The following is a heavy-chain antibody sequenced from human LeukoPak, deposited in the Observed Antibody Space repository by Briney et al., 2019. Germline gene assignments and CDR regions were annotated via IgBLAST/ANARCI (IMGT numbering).Heavy chain of an antibody. V-gene: IGHV4-59*01. CDR2: IYYSGST. J-gene: IGHJ4*02. D-gene: IGHD2-2*01. CDR3: ARGGCGTSSCSETSFDY. CDR1: GGSISSYY. Sequence: SETLSLTCTVSGGSISSYYWSWIRQPPGKGLEWIGYIYYSGSTNYNPSLKSRVTISVDTSKNQFSLKLSSVTAADTAVYYCARGGCGTSSCSETSFDYWGQGTLVTVSS.